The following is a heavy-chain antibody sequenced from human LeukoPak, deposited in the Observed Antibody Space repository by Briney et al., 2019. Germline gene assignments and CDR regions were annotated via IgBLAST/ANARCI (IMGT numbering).Heavy chain of an antibody. Sequence: ASVKVTCKASGYTFTSYGISWVRQAPGQGLEWMGWISAYNGNTNYAQKLQGRVTMTTDTSTSTAYMELRSLRSDDTAVYYCARAATVVTAFDIWGQGTMVTVSS. D-gene: IGHD4-23*01. CDR1: GYTFTSYG. J-gene: IGHJ3*02. V-gene: IGHV1-18*01. CDR3: ARAATVVTAFDI. CDR2: ISAYNGNT.